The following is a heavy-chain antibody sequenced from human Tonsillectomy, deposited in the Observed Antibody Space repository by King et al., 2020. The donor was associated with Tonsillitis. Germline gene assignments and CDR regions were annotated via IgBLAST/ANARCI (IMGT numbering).Heavy chain of an antibody. Sequence: VQLVESGGGVVQPGRSLRLSCAASGFPLSSYGMHWVRQAPGKGLEWVADMSNDGNNKDYADSVKGRFTISRDTSKNILYLQMNSLRAEDTAVYYCASGGYCIFALDEWGQGILVTV. CDR2: MSNDGNNK. CDR1: GFPLSSYG. V-gene: IGHV3-30-3*01. J-gene: IGHJ4*02. D-gene: IGHD3-3*01. CDR3: ASGGYCIFALDE.